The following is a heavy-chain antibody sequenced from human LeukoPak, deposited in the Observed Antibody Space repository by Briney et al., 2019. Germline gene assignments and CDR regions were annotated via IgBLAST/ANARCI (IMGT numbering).Heavy chain of an antibody. D-gene: IGHD1-1*01. J-gene: IGHJ4*02. CDR3: VRVAKERVGGVYYFDY. Sequence: GGSLRLSCAASGFTFSDYDMHWVRQATGKGLEWVSAIGTAGDTCYTGSVKGRFTISRENAKNSLYLQMNSLRAGDTAVYYCVRVAKERVGGVYYFDYWGQGTPVTVSS. CDR1: GFTFSDYD. V-gene: IGHV3-13*01. CDR2: IGTAGDT.